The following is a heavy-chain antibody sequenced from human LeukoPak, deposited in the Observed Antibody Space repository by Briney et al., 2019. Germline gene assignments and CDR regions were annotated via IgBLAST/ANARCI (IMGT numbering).Heavy chain of an antibody. Sequence: GGSLRLSCAASGFTFSSYGMHWVRQAPGKGLEWVAVISYDGSNKYYADSVKGRFTISRDNSKNTLYLQMNSLRAEDTAVYYCAKDRGEDDYGDLEGYYYYMDVWGKGTTVTVSS. J-gene: IGHJ6*03. CDR1: GFTFSSYG. CDR2: ISYDGSNK. CDR3: AKDRGEDDYGDLEGYYYYMDV. D-gene: IGHD4-17*01. V-gene: IGHV3-30*18.